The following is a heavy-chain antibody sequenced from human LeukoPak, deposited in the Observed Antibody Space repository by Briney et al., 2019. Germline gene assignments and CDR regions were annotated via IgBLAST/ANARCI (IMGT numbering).Heavy chain of an antibody. Sequence: PSETLSLTCAVYGGSFSGYYWSWIRQPPRKGLEWIGEINHSGSTNYNPSLKSRVTISVDTSKNQFSLKLSSVTAADTAVYYCARGLRGGQRWFDPWGQGTLVTVSS. CDR2: INHSGST. CDR3: ARGLRGGQRWFDP. CDR1: GGSFSGYY. V-gene: IGHV4-34*01. J-gene: IGHJ5*02. D-gene: IGHD3-16*01.